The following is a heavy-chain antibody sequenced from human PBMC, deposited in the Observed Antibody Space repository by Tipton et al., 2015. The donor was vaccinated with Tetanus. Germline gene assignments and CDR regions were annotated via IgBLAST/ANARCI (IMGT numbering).Heavy chain of an antibody. V-gene: IGHV4-31*02. CDR2: IYYSGST. CDR1: GGSISSGGYY. Sequence: LRLSCTVSGGSISSGGYYWSWIRQHPGKGLEWIGYIYYSGSTYYNPSLKSRVTISVDTSKNQFSLKLSSVTAADTAAYYCARDRYYDILTGYYGVGVDRLYGMDVWGQGTTVTVSS. J-gene: IGHJ6*02. CDR3: ARDRYYDILTGYYGVGVDRLYGMDV. D-gene: IGHD3-9*01.